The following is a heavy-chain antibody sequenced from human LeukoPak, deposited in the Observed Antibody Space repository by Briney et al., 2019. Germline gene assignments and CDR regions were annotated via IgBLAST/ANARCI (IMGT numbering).Heavy chain of an antibody. CDR3: ARDRGSYSDY. Sequence: PGGSLRLSCAASGFTFSSYWMHWVRQAPGKGLVWVSRVNTDGGTPTYADSVKGRFTISRDNAKNTLYLQMNSLRAEDTAVYYCARDRGSYSDYWGQGTLVTVSA. CDR2: VNTDGGTP. CDR1: GFTFSSYW. J-gene: IGHJ4*02. V-gene: IGHV3-74*01. D-gene: IGHD3-16*01.